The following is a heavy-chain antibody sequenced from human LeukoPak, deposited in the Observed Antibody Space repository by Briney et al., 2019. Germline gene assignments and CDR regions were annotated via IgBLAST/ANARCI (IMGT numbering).Heavy chain of an antibody. V-gene: IGHV3-73*01. J-gene: IGHJ4*02. CDR3: TRQYYDILTGYKN. Sequence: GGPLRLSCAASGFTFSGSAMHWVRQASGKGLEWVGRIRSKANSYATAYAASVKGRFTISRDDSKNTAYLQMNSLKTEDTAVYYCTRQYYDILTGYKNWGQGTLVTVSS. D-gene: IGHD3-9*01. CDR1: GFTFSGSA. CDR2: IRSKANSYAT.